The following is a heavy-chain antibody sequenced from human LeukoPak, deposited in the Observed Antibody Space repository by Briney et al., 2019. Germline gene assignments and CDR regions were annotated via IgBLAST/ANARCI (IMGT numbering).Heavy chain of an antibody. D-gene: IGHD1-26*01. CDR3: ARSIVGGNHLDY. V-gene: IGHV4-34*01. J-gene: IGHJ4*02. Sequence: SETLSLTCAVYGGSFSGYYWSWIRQPPGKGLEWIGEINHSGSTNYNPSLKSRVTISVDTSKNQFSLKLSSVTAADTAVYYCARSIVGGNHLDYWGQGTLVTVSS. CDR1: GGSFSGYY. CDR2: INHSGST.